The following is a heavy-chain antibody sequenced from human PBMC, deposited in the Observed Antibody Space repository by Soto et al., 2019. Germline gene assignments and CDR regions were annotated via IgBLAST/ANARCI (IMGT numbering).Heavy chain of an antibody. D-gene: IGHD5-18*01. CDR3: ARDASSQVSIQLWLPACDY. CDR2: INPNSGGT. V-gene: IGHV1-2*02. J-gene: IGHJ4*02. CDR1: GYTFTGYY. Sequence: ASVKVSCKASGYTFTGYYMHWVRQAPGQGLEWMGWINPNSGGTNYAQKFQGRVTMTRDTSISTAYMELSRLRSDDTAVYYCARDASSQVSIQLWLPACDYWGQGTLVTVSS.